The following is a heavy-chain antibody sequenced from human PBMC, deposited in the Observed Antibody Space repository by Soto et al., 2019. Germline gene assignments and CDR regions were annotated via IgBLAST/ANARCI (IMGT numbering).Heavy chain of an antibody. Sequence: SETLSLTCTVSGGSISSGGYYWSWIRQHPGKGLEWIGYIYYSGSTYYNPSLKSRVTISVDTSKNQFSLKLSSVTAADTAVYYCARENSGYCSGGSCYSGIDYWGQGTLVTVSS. CDR1: GGSISSGGYY. D-gene: IGHD2-15*01. CDR3: ARENSGYCSGGSCYSGIDY. J-gene: IGHJ4*02. V-gene: IGHV4-31*03. CDR2: IYYSGST.